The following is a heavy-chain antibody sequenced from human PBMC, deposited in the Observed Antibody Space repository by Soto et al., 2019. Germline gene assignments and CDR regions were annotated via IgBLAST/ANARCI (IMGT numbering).Heavy chain of an antibody. CDR1: GFTFSSYA. CDR2: ISGSGGST. J-gene: IGHJ6*03. D-gene: IGHD3-3*01. V-gene: IGHV3-23*01. Sequence: EVQLLESGGGLVQPGGSLRLSCAASGFTFSSYAMSWVRQAPGKGLEWVSAISGSGGSTYYADSVKGRFTISRDNSKNTLYLQMNSLRAEDTAVYYCANRGKYYDFWSGYSHYYYYYYYMDVWGKGTTVTVSS. CDR3: ANRGKYYDFWSGYSHYYYYYYYMDV.